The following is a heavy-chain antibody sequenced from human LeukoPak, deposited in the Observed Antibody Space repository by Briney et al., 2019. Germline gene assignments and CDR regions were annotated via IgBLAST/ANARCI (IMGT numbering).Heavy chain of an antibody. Sequence: PSQTLSLTCTVSGGSISSGSYYWSWIRQPAGKGLEWIGRIYTSGSTNYNPSLKSRVTISVDTSKNQFSLKLSSVTAADTAVYYCVRTRIFNYYDSSGYRDYWGQGTLVTVSS. CDR3: VRTRIFNYYDSSGYRDY. CDR1: GGSISSGSYY. V-gene: IGHV4-61*02. J-gene: IGHJ4*02. D-gene: IGHD3-22*01. CDR2: IYTSGST.